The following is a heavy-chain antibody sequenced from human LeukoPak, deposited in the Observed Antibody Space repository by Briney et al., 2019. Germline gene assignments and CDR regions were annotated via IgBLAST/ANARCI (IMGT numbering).Heavy chain of an antibody. CDR2: MNPNSGNT. CDR3: ARGRVYCSSTSCYRKNYYYYGMDV. J-gene: IGHJ6*02. Sequence: ASVKVSCKASGYTFTSYDINWVRQATGQGLEWMGWMNPNSGNTGYAQKFQGRVNMTRNTSISTAYMELSSLRSEDAAVYYCARGRVYCSSTSCYRKNYYYYGMDVWGQGTTVTVSS. D-gene: IGHD2-2*02. V-gene: IGHV1-8*01. CDR1: GYTFTSYD.